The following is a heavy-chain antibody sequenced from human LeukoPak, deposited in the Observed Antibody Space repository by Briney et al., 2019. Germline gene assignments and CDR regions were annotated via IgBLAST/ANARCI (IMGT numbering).Heavy chain of an antibody. CDR3: AKERAGQLVVRYFDY. CDR1: GFTFSSYA. D-gene: IGHD6-6*01. V-gene: IGHV3-23*01. CDR2: ISGSGGST. Sequence: PGGSLRLSCAASGFTFSSYAMSWVRQAQGKGLEWVSAISGSGGSTYYADPVKGRFTISRDNSKNTLYLQMNSLRAEDTAVYYCAKERAGQLVVRYFDYWGQGTLVTVSS. J-gene: IGHJ4*02.